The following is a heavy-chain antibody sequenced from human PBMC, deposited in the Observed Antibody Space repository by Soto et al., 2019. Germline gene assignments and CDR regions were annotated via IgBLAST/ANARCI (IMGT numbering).Heavy chain of an antibody. Sequence: EVQLVESRGVVVQPGGSLRLSCAASGFTFDDYTMHWVRQAPGKGLEWVSLISWDGGSTYYADSVKGRFTISRDNSKNSLYLQMNSLRTEDTALYYCAKDESDTAMVSSFDYWGQGTLVTVSS. CDR3: AKDESDTAMVSSFDY. CDR1: GFTFDDYT. D-gene: IGHD5-18*01. V-gene: IGHV3-43*01. CDR2: ISWDGGST. J-gene: IGHJ4*02.